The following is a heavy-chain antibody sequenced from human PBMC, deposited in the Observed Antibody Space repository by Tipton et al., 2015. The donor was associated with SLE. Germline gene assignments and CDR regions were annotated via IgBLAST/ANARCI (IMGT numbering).Heavy chain of an antibody. V-gene: IGHV3-9*01. J-gene: IGHJ3*01. D-gene: IGHD4-17*01. Sequence: SLRLSCVASGIQFDDFGMNWVRQAPGKGLEWVATINWNSGSIDYADSVRGRFTISRDNGKNSLYLQMDSLRLDDTALYYCTKDRDYGDYANDAFDAWGPGTMVTVSS. CDR3: TKDRDYGDYANDAFDA. CDR1: GIQFDDFG. CDR2: INWNSGSI.